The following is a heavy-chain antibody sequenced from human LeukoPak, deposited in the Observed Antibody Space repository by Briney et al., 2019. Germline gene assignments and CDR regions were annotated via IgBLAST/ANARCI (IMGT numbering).Heavy chain of an antibody. D-gene: IGHD1-7*01. V-gene: IGHV4-38-2*02. CDR2: IYHSANT. J-gene: IGHJ6*03. CDR1: GYSISSGFY. CDR3: ARDNWNSGYMDV. Sequence: SETLSLTCTVSGYSISSGFYWGWIRQPPGKGLEWIGSIYHSANTYYSPSLKSRVTISVDTSKNQFSLKLSSVTAADTAVYYCARDNWNSGYMDVWGKGTTVTVSS.